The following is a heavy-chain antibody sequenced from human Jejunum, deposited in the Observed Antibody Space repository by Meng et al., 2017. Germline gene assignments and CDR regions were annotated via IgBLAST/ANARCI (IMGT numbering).Heavy chain of an antibody. V-gene: IGHV4-34*01. Sequence: QVKLQQWGAGLLKPSETLSLTCAVYGGSISDYYWTWIRQPPGKGLEWIGEINDSGSTNYNPSLKSRVTISVDTSKSQFYLRVSSVTAADTAVYYCARGNEYSNYGADFWGQGTRVTCYS. CDR3: ARGNEYSNYGADF. D-gene: IGHD4-11*01. CDR1: GGSISDYY. CDR2: INDSGST. J-gene: IGHJ4*02.